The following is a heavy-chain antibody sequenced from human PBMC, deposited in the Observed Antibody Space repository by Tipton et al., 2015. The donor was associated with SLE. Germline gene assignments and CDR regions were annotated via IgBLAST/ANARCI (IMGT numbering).Heavy chain of an antibody. Sequence: TLSLTCSVSADSIRRSYWSWIRQPAGKGLEWIGRIYTSGSTNYNPPLKSRVTISVDTSKNQFSLKLSSVTAADTAVYYCARDVTIFGVDYYYYYMDVWGKGTTVTVSS. D-gene: IGHD3-3*01. J-gene: IGHJ6*03. V-gene: IGHV4-4*07. CDR3: ARDVTIFGVDYYYYYMDV. CDR2: IYTSGST. CDR1: ADSIRRSY.